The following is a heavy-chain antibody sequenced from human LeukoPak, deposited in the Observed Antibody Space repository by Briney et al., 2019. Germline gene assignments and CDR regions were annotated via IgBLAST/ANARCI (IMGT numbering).Heavy chain of an antibody. CDR3: AKDPAPYDSSGYYYSYYFDY. J-gene: IGHJ4*01. CDR2: ISGSGGST. Sequence: GGSLRLSCAASGFTFSSYAMSWVRQAPGKGLEWVSAISGSGGSTYYADSVKGRFTISRDNSKNTLYLQMNSLRAEDTAVYYCAKDPAPYDSSGYYYSYYFDYWGQGNLVNGSS. D-gene: IGHD3-22*01. V-gene: IGHV3-23*01. CDR1: GFTFSSYA.